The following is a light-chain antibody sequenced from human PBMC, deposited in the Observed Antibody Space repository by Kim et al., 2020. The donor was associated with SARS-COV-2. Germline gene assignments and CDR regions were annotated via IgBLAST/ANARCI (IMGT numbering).Light chain of an antibody. CDR2: QDN. Sequence: SVSPGQTASISCSGDKLGNKYACWYQQKPGQSPVLVIYQDNKRPSGIPERFSGSNSGNTATLTISGTQAMDEADYYCQAWDSSIGVFGGGTQLTVL. V-gene: IGLV3-1*01. J-gene: IGLJ3*02. CDR3: QAWDSSIGV. CDR1: KLGNKY.